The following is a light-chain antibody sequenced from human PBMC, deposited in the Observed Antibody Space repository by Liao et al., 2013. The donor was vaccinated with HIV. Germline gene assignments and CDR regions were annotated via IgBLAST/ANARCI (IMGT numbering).Light chain of an antibody. V-gene: IGLV3-1*01. CDR3: QAWHNGGV. CDR1: KLVDKY. J-gene: IGLJ3*02. Sequence: SYELTQPPSVSVSPGQTASITCSGDKLVDKYACWYQQKPGQSPVLVIFQDYKRPSGIPERFSGSNSGNTATLTISGTQAMDEADYYCQAWHNGGVFGGGTKLTVL. CDR2: QDY.